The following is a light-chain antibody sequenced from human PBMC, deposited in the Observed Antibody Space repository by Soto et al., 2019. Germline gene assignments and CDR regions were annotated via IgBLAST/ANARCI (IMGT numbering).Light chain of an antibody. Sequence: QSVLTQPPSASGTPGQRVTISCSGSSFNIGSNSVNWYQQLPGAAPKLLIYSNNQRPSGVPDRFSGSKSGTSASLAISGLQSEDEAYYYCAAWDDRLTGHVVFGGGTKLTVL. CDR1: SFNIGSNS. J-gene: IGLJ2*01. V-gene: IGLV1-44*01. CDR2: SNN. CDR3: AAWDDRLTGHVV.